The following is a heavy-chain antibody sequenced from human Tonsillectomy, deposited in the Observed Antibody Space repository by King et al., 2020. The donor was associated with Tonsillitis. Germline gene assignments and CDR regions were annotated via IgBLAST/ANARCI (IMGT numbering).Heavy chain of an antibody. CDR3: AKEIVGATTWYYGMDV. CDR1: GFTFSSNA. Sequence: VQLVESGGGLVQPGGSLRLSCAASGFTFSSNAMSWVRQAPGKGLEWVSAIMGSGGSTYYADAVKGRFTISRDNSKNTLYLQMNSLSAEDTAVYYCAKEIVGATTWYYGMDVWGQGTTVTVSS. CDR2: IMGSGGST. J-gene: IGHJ6*02. D-gene: IGHD1-26*01. V-gene: IGHV3-23*04.